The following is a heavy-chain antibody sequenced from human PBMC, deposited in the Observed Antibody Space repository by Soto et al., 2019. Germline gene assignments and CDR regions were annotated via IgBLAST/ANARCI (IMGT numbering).Heavy chain of an antibody. D-gene: IGHD2-8*01. V-gene: IGHV3-49*03. CDR2: IRSKAYGGTT. Sequence: GGSLRLSCTASGFTFGDYAMSWFRQAPGKGLEWVGFIRSKAYGGTTEYAASVKGRFTISRDDSKSIAYLQMNSLKTEDTAVYYCTSLVYAIGYYYYYGMDVWGQGTTVTVSS. CDR3: TSLVYAIGYYYYYGMDV. J-gene: IGHJ6*02. CDR1: GFTFGDYA.